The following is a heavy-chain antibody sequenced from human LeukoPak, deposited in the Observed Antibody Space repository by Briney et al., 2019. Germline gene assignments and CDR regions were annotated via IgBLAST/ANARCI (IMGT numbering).Heavy chain of an antibody. Sequence: SETLSLTCTVSGGSISSGGYHWSWIRQHPGKGLEWIGYIYYSGSTYYNPSLKSRVTISVDTSKNQFSLKLSSVTAADTAVYYCARDYIRQASRYYYYGMDVWGQGTTVTVSS. CDR3: ARDYIRQASRYYYYGMDV. J-gene: IGHJ6*02. D-gene: IGHD3-10*01. CDR1: GGSISSGGYH. CDR2: IYYSGST. V-gene: IGHV4-30-4*08.